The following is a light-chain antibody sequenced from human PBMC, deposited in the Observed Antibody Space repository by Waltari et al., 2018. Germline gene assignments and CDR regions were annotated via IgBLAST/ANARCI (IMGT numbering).Light chain of an antibody. Sequence: DILLTQTPFSLPVTLGEPASISCRSSQSLLRSEDGNTYLDWYLQKPGQSPQLLIYEVSHRASGVADRFSGSGSDTHFTLKISRVEAEDVGIYYCMQPLEFPFTFGGGTKVEIK. V-gene: IGKV2-40*01. CDR2: EVS. CDR3: MQPLEFPFT. J-gene: IGKJ4*01. CDR1: QSLLRSEDGNTY.